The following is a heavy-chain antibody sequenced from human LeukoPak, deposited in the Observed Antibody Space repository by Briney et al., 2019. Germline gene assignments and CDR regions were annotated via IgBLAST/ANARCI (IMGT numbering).Heavy chain of an antibody. CDR2: IYYSGST. CDR3: ARAYSSSWFFDY. CDR1: GGSISSSSYY. Sequence: SETLSLTCTVSGGSISSSSYYWGWIRQPPRKGLEWIGSIYYSGSTYYNPSLKSRVTISVDTSKNQFSLKLSSVTAADTAVYYCARAYSSSWFFDYWGQGTLVTVSS. J-gene: IGHJ4*02. D-gene: IGHD6-13*01. V-gene: IGHV4-39*07.